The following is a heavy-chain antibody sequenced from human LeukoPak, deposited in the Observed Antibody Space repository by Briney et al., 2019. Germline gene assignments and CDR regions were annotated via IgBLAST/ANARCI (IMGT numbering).Heavy chain of an antibody. D-gene: IGHD2-15*01. CDR2: IKSKTDGGTT. CDR1: GFTFSNAW. Sequence: GGSLRLSCAASGFTFSNAWMSWVRQAPGKGLEWVGRIKSKTDGGTTDYAAPVKGRFTISRDDSKNTLYLQMNGLKTEDTAVYYCTTATVVVVAATRALDYWGQGTLVTVSS. CDR3: TTATVVVVAATRALDY. V-gene: IGHV3-15*01. J-gene: IGHJ4*02.